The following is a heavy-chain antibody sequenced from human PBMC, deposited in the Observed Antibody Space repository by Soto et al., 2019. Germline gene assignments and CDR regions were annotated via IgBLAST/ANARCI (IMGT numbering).Heavy chain of an antibody. CDR3: ARGETRFPYYYGSGSYGPKDV. J-gene: IGHJ6*02. V-gene: IGHV4-59*01. D-gene: IGHD3-10*01. Sequence: SETLSLTCTVSGGSISSYDWSWIRQPPGKGLEWIGYIYYSGSTNYNPSLKSRVTISVDTSKNQFSLKLSSVTAADTAVYYCARGETRFPYYYGSGSYGPKDVWGQGTTVTVSS. CDR2: IYYSGST. CDR1: GGSISSYD.